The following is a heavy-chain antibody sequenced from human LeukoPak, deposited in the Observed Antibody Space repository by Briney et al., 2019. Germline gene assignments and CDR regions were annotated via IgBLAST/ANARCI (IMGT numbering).Heavy chain of an antibody. CDR1: GFTFSSYA. D-gene: IGHD5-12*01. CDR2: ISYDGSNK. V-gene: IGHV3-30-3*01. Sequence: GGSLRLSCAASGFTFSSYAMHWVRQAPGKGLEWVAVISYDGSNKYYADSVKGRFTISRDNSKNTLYLQMNSLRAEDTAVYYCARDGEPSDIVATIRIYYYYYGMDVWGQGTTVTVSS. J-gene: IGHJ6*02. CDR3: ARDGEPSDIVATIRIYYYYYGMDV.